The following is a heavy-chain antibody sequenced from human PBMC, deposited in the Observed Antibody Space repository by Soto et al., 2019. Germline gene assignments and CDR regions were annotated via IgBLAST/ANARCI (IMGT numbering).Heavy chain of an antibody. Sequence: QVQLVQSGAEVKKPGASVKVSCKAAGYTLTTYGVSWVRQAPGQGLEWVGWISADNDHTNYAQKFQGRVTMTTDTSTRTAYMELRSLRSDDTAVYYCARGTYFDYWGQGTLVTVSS. CDR2: ISADNDHT. V-gene: IGHV1-18*01. CDR3: ARGTYFDY. J-gene: IGHJ4*02. CDR1: GYTLTTYG. D-gene: IGHD1-1*01.